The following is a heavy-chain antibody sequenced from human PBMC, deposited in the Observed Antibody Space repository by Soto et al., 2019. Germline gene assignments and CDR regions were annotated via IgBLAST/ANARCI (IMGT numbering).Heavy chain of an antibody. D-gene: IGHD3-10*01. Sequence: HPEGSLRLSCAASGFPFSSYDMSWVRQAPGKGLDWVSVIRGSDGSTYYANSVKGRFTISRDNSKNTLFLQMNSLRAEDTAIYYCTKGGHLDYWGPGTLVTVSS. V-gene: IGHV3-23*01. CDR1: GFPFSSYD. CDR2: IRGSDGST. CDR3: TKGGHLDY. J-gene: IGHJ4*02.